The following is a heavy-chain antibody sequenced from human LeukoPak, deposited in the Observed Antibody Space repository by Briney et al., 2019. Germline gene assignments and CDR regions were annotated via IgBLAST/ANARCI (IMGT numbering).Heavy chain of an antibody. D-gene: IGHD3-3*01. CDR2: IDWNGGST. Sequence: PGGSLRLSCAASGFTFSSYEMNWVRQAPGKGLEWVSGIDWNGGSTGYADSVRGRFTISRDNAKNSLSPQMNSLRVEDTALYYCGRGVFSIFRVFFYMDVWGKGPTVPVPS. CDR3: GRGVFSIFRVFFYMDV. CDR1: GFTFSSYE. V-gene: IGHV3-20*04. J-gene: IGHJ6*03.